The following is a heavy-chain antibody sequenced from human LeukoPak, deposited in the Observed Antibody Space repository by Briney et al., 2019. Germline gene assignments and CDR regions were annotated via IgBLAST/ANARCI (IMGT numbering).Heavy chain of an antibody. CDR2: ISSDGGNK. J-gene: IGHJ6*03. Sequence: PGRSLRLSCAASGFTFSNFAVHWVRQAPGKGLEWVATISSDGGNKHYADSVKGRFGISRDNSLNTLYLQLNSLRIEDTAVYYCASLSGYSSGWSYDSCMDVWGKGTTVSVSS. CDR1: GFTFSNFA. V-gene: IGHV3-30*09. D-gene: IGHD6-19*01. CDR3: ASLSGYSSGWSYDSCMDV.